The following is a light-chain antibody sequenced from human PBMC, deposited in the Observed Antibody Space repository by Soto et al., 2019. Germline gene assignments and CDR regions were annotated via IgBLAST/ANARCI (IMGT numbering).Light chain of an antibody. V-gene: IGKV3-15*01. Sequence: EIVMTQSPATLSVSPGERATLSCRASQSIGTNLAWYQQKPAQSHRLLIYAASTRATGMPATFSGSGTGTESSLTISSLLYEDFAGYYCQRYYNSCRTFGQVTEVDIK. CDR3: QRYYNSCRT. CDR1: QSIGTN. CDR2: AAS. J-gene: IGKJ1*01.